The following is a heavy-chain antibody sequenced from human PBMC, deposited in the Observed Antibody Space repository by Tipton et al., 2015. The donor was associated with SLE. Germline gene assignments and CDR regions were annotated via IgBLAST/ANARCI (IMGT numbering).Heavy chain of an antibody. CDR1: GGSISSYY. J-gene: IGHJ3*02. D-gene: IGHD6-19*01. V-gene: IGHV4-59*01. CDR3: ARDQGERQWLPHDAFDI. CDR2: IYYSGST. Sequence: TLSLTCTVSGGSISSYYWSWIRQPPGKGLEWIGYIYYSGSTNYNPSLKSRVTISVDTSKNQFSLKLSSVTAADTAVYYCARDQGERQWLPHDAFDIWGQGTMVTVSS.